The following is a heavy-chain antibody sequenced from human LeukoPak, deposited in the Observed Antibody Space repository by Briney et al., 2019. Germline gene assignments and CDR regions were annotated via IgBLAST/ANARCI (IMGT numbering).Heavy chain of an antibody. J-gene: IGHJ4*02. CDR2: INPNSGGT. V-gene: IGHV1-2*06. CDR1: GYTFTGYY. CDR3: ARGASGTTGVY. Sequence: RAPVKVSCKASGYTFTGYYMHWVRQAPGQGLEWMGRINPNSGGTNYAQKFQGRVTMTRDTSISTAYMELSRLRSDDTAVYYCARGASGTTGVYWGQGTLVTVSS. D-gene: IGHD4-11*01.